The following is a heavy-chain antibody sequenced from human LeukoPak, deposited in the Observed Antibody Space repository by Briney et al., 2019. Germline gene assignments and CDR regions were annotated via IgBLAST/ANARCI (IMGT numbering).Heavy chain of an antibody. V-gene: IGHV3-30*18. CDR3: AKDVPYYYDSSGYPDY. D-gene: IGHD3-22*01. J-gene: IGHJ4*02. CDR2: ISYDGSNK. Sequence: GGSLRLSCAASGFTFSSYGMHWVRQAPGKGLEWVAVISYDGSNKYYADSVKGRFTISRDNSKNTLYLQMNSLRAEDTAVYYCAKDVPYYYDSSGYPDYWGQGTLVTVSP. CDR1: GFTFSSYG.